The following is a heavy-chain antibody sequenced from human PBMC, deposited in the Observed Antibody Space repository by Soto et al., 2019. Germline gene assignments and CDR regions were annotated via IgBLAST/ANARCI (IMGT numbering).Heavy chain of an antibody. V-gene: IGHV1-2*04. CDR2: INPNSGGT. CDR1: GYTVTGYY. J-gene: IGHJ4*02. Sequence: QVQLVQSGAEVKKPGASVKVSCKASGYTVTGYYMHWVRQAPGQGLEWMGWINPNSGGTNYAQNSQGWVTMTRDTSISTAYMELSRLRSDDTAVYYCARDVGYCSSTSCLYYFDYWGQGTLVTVSS. D-gene: IGHD2-2*01. CDR3: ARDVGYCSSTSCLYYFDY.